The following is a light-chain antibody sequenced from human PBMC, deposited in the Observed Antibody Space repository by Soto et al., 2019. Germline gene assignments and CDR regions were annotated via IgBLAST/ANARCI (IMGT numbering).Light chain of an antibody. CDR2: SVS. Sequence: DIQMTQSPSTLSAYVGDRVTITCRASQSVNSWLAWYQQKPGRAPKLLIYSVSNLDSGVPSRFSGSGSGTEFTLTISSLQPDDFATYYCQHYYSALSTFGQGTKVDIK. CDR3: QHYYSALST. V-gene: IGKV1-5*01. J-gene: IGKJ1*01. CDR1: QSVNSW.